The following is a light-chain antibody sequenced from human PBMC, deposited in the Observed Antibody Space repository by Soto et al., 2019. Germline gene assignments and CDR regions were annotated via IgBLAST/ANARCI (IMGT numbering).Light chain of an antibody. CDR3: QQLHDYPIT. V-gene: IGKV1-9*01. J-gene: IGKJ5*01. CDR2: AAS. Sequence: DIQLTQSPSFLSASVGDRVSLSYRASQGISSYLAWYQQKPGKAPKLLIYAASTLQSGVPSRFSGSGSGTDFTLTISSLQPEDFATYYCQQLHDYPITFGQGTRLEIK. CDR1: QGISSY.